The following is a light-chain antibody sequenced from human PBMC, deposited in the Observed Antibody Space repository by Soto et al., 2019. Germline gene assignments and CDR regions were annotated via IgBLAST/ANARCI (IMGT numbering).Light chain of an antibody. CDR3: QSLGV. Sequence: QSALRQPPSVSGAPGQRVTISCTGSSSNIGAGYDVHWYQQLPGTAPKLLIYGNSNRPSGVPDRFSGSKSGTSASLAITGLQAEDEADYYCQSLGVFGGGTKLTVL. CDR1: SSNIGAGYD. V-gene: IGLV1-40*01. J-gene: IGLJ3*02. CDR2: GNS.